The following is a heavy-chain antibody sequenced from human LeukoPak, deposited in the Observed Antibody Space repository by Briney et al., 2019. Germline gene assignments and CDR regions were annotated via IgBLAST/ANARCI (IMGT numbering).Heavy chain of an antibody. Sequence: PSETLSLTCAVYGGSFSGYYWSWIRQPPGKGLEWIGEINHSGGTNYNPSLKSRVTISVDTSKNQFSLKLSSVTAADAAVYYCARPQGSYCSSTSCYRPSKYYFDYWGQGTLVTVSS. D-gene: IGHD2-2*01. J-gene: IGHJ4*02. CDR2: INHSGGT. CDR3: ARPQGSYCSSTSCYRPSKYYFDY. CDR1: GGSFSGYY. V-gene: IGHV4-34*01.